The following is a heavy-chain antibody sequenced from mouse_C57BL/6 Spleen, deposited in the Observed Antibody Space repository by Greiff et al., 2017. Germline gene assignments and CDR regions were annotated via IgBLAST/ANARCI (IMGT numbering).Heavy chain of an antibody. D-gene: IGHD2-4*01. CDR1: GFTFSDYG. CDR2: ISSGSSTI. V-gene: IGHV5-17*01. CDR3: AREGIYYEYAYTMDY. J-gene: IGHJ4*01. Sequence: EVQGVESGGGLVKPGGSLKLSCAASGFTFSDYGMHWVRQAPEKGLEWVAYISSGSSTIYYADTVKGRFTISRDNAKNTLFLQMTRLRSEYTAMYYCAREGIYYEYAYTMDYWGQGTSVTVSS.